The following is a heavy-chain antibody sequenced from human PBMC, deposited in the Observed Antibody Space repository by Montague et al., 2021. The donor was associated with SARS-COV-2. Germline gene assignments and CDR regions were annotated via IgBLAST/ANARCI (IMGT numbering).Heavy chain of an antibody. Sequence: SLRLSCAASGFTFSSYDMHWVRQAPGKGLEWVSAIGTAGDTYYPGSVKGRFTISRENAKNSLYLQMNSLRAGDTAVYYCARGGFRDSSGWENDAFDIWGQGTMVTVSS. V-gene: IGHV3-13*01. CDR2: IGTAGDT. CDR1: GFTFSSYD. CDR3: ARGGFRDSSGWENDAFDI. D-gene: IGHD3-22*01. J-gene: IGHJ3*02.